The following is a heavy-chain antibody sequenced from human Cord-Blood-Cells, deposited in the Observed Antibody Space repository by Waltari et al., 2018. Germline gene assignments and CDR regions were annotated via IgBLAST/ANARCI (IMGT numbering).Heavy chain of an antibody. CDR2: IKSKTDGGTK. CDR3: TTLENDYGDYGDAFDI. D-gene: IGHD4-17*01. CDR1: GVTFSNAW. J-gene: IGHJ3*02. V-gene: IGHV3-15*01. Sequence: AASGVTFSNAWKSRVRQAPGKGLEWVGRIKSKTDGGTKDYAEPVKGRFTISRDDSKNTLYLQMNSLKTEDTAVYYCTTLENDYGDYGDAFDIWGQGTMVTVSS.